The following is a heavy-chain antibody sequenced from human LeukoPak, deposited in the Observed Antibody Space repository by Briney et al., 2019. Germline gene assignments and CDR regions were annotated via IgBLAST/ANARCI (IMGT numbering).Heavy chain of an antibody. CDR3: ARMAYGGSYAFDI. D-gene: IGHD4-23*01. V-gene: IGHV4-30-4*01. J-gene: IGHJ3*02. CDR2: IYYSGGT. CDR1: GGSISSGDYY. Sequence: SQTLSLTCTVSGGSISSGDYYWSWIRQPPGKGLEWIGYIYYSGGTNYNPSLKSRVTISVDTSKNQFSLKLSSVTAADTAMYYCARMAYGGSYAFDIWGQGTMVTVSS.